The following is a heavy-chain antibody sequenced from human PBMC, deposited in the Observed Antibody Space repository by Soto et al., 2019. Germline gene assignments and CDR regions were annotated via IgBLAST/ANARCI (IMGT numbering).Heavy chain of an antibody. CDR2: IVVGSGNT. CDR1: GFTFSSSA. CDR3: AADGDYYMDV. J-gene: IGHJ6*03. Sequence: GASVKVSCTASGFTFSSSAMQWVRQARGQRLEWIGWIVVGSGNTNYAQKFQERVSITRDMSTSTAYMELSSLRSEDTAVYYCAADGDYYMDVWGKGTTVTVSS. V-gene: IGHV1-58*02. D-gene: IGHD3-16*01.